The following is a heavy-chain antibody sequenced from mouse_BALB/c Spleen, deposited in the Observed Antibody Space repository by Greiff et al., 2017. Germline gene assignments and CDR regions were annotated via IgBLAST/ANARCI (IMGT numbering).Heavy chain of an antibody. CDR2: ISSGSSTI. D-gene: IGHD2-14*01. J-gene: IGHJ2*01. CDR1: GFTFSSFG. V-gene: IGHV5-17*02. CDR3: ARSRGVYDFDY. Sequence: EVQRVESGGGLVQPGGSRKLSCAASGFTFSSFGMHWVRQAPEKGLEWVAYISSGSSTIYYADTVKGRFTISRDNPKNTLFLQMTSLRSEDTAMYYCARSRGVYDFDYWGQGTTLTVSS.